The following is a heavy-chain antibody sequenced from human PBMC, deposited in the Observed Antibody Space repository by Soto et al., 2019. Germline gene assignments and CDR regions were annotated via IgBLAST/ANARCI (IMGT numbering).Heavy chain of an antibody. Sequence: SETLSLTCTVSGGSISSYYWSWIRQPPGKGLEWIGYIYFSGSTNCNPSLKSRVTISVDTSKNQFSLRLSSVTAADTAVYYCARSTYYDFWSGYGWFDPWGQGTLVTVS. V-gene: IGHV4-59*01. CDR2: IYFSGST. J-gene: IGHJ5*02. CDR1: GGSISSYY. CDR3: ARSTYYDFWSGYGWFDP. D-gene: IGHD3-3*01.